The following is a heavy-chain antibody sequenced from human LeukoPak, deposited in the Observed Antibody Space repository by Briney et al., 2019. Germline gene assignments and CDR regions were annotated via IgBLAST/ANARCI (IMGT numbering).Heavy chain of an antibody. Sequence: SGPTLVNPTQTLTLTCTFSGFSLSTSGVGVGWNRQPPGKALEWLALIYWDDDKRYSPSLKSRLTITKDTSKNQVVLTMTNMDPVNTATYYCTHTTMVRGVISCFDYWGQGTLLTVSS. J-gene: IGHJ4*02. CDR1: GFSLSTSGVG. CDR3: THTTMVRGVISCFDY. D-gene: IGHD3-10*01. V-gene: IGHV2-5*02. CDR2: IYWDDDK.